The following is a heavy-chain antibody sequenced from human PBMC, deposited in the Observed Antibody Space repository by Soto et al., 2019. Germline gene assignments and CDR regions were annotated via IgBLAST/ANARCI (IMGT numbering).Heavy chain of an antibody. D-gene: IGHD1-7*01. CDR2: TYYRSKWYN. CDR1: GDSVSSISAA. CDR3: ATTVRHNWNYKFDP. J-gene: IGHJ5*02. V-gene: IGHV6-1*01. Sequence: SQTLSLTCGISGDSVSSISAAWNWIRQSPSRGLEWLGRTYYRSKWYNDYAVSVKSRITINPDTSKNQFSLQLNSVTPEDTAVYYCATTVRHNWNYKFDPWGQGTLVTVSS.